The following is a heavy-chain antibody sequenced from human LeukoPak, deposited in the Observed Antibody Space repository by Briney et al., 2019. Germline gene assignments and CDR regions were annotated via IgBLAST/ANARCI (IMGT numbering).Heavy chain of an antibody. CDR1: GFSFSDYV. CDR3: ARGGDLKYCSGGSCYSVDY. V-gene: IGHV3-30-3*01. CDR2: ISKDGGTK. Sequence: GRSLRLSCAASGFSFSDYVIHWVRQAPGKGLDWVAVISKDGGTKYYADSVKGRLTISRDNSKNMLYLQMNSLRPEDTAVYYCARGGDLKYCSGGSCYSVDYWGQGTLVTVSS. J-gene: IGHJ4*02. D-gene: IGHD2-15*01.